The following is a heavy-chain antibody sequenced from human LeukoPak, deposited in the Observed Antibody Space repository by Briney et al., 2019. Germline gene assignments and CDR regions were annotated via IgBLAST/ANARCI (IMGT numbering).Heavy chain of an antibody. D-gene: IGHD3-22*01. CDR1: GFTFSSYT. CDR2: ISYSGGGT. V-gene: IGHV3-23*01. CDR3: AKDTRYFDTSGYVSLGY. J-gene: IGHJ4*02. Sequence: PGGSLRLPCAVSGFTFSSYTMSWVRQAPGKGLEWVSGISYSGGGTYYADSVKGRFTISRDNSKNTLYLHMNSLRAEDTAVYYCAKDTRYFDTSGYVSLGYWGQGTLVTVSS.